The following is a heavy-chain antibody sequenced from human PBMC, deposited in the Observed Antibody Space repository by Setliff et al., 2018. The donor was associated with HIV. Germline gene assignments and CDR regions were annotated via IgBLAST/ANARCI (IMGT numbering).Heavy chain of an antibody. CDR3: ARGGGPDTNFDL. J-gene: IGHJ4*02. Sequence: SETLSLTCTVSGGSISSGYYWSWIRQPAGKGLEWIGRFYTSGSTNYNPSLKSRVTMSVDTSKNQFSLKLSSVTAADRAVYYCARGGGPDTNFDLWGQGTLVTVSS. D-gene: IGHD5-18*01. V-gene: IGHV4-4*07. CDR2: FYTSGST. CDR1: GGSISSGYY.